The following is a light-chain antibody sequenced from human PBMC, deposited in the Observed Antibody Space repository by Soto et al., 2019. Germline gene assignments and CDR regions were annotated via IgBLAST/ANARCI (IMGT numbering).Light chain of an antibody. Sequence: QSVLTDPPSASGTPGQRVTISCSGSSSNIGSNSVNWYQQLPGTAPKLLIYSNNQRPSGVPDRFSGSKSGTSASLAISGLQSEDEADYYCAAWDDSLNGRVFGTGTKVTVL. J-gene: IGLJ1*01. V-gene: IGLV1-44*01. CDR2: SNN. CDR3: AAWDDSLNGRV. CDR1: SSNIGSNS.